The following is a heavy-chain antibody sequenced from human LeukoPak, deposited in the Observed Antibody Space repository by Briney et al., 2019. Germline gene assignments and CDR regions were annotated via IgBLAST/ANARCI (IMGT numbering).Heavy chain of an antibody. CDR2: INHSGST. Sequence: SETLSLTCAVYGGSFSGYYWSWIRQPPGKGLEWIGEINHSGSTNYNPSLKSRVTISVDTSKNQFSLKLSSVTAADTAVYYCAGLTYYYDSSGPWGQGTLVTVSS. CDR3: AGLTYYYDSSGP. CDR1: GGSFSGYY. J-gene: IGHJ5*02. V-gene: IGHV4-34*01. D-gene: IGHD3-22*01.